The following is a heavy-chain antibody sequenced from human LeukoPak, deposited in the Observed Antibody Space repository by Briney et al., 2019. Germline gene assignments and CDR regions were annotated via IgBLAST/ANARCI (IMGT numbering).Heavy chain of an antibody. J-gene: IGHJ4*02. D-gene: IGHD3-22*01. Sequence: ASVKVSCKATGGTFSSYAISWVRQAPGQGLEWMGGIIPIFGTANYAQKFQGRVTITADESTSTAYMELSSLRSEDTAVYYCARVVDSSGYYYDYWGQGTLVTVSS. CDR3: ARVVDSSGYYYDY. V-gene: IGHV1-69*13. CDR2: IIPIFGTA. CDR1: GGTFSSYA.